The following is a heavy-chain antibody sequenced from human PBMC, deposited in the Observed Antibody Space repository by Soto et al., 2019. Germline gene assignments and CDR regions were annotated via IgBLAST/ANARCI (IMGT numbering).Heavy chain of an antibody. V-gene: IGHV3-21*06. D-gene: IGHD3-10*01. CDR3: ARDFKESQYYYYCMDV. Sequence: EVQLVESGGGLVKPGGSLRLSCVVSGFTFSSYSMNWVRQAPGKGLEWVSSISSGSNYTYYADSVKGRFTNSRDNAKNSVYLQMNSLRAEDTALYYCARDFKESQYYYYCMDVWGKGTTVTVSS. CDR2: ISSGSNYT. CDR1: GFTFSSYS. J-gene: IGHJ6*03.